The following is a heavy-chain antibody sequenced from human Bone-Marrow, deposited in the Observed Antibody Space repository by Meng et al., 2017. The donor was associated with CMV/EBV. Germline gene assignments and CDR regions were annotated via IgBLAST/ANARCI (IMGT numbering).Heavy chain of an antibody. CDR3: ARDFPNYYFDY. Sequence: LSCAVSGFTFGSYSMHLVRKATGKGLDWVAVISYDGSNKFYADSLKGRFTISRDNSENTFYLQMKSLETEDTAVYYCARDFPNYYFDYWGQGILVTVSS. CDR1: GFTFGSYS. CDR2: ISYDGSNK. V-gene: IGHV3-30*01. D-gene: IGHD5-24*01. J-gene: IGHJ4*02.